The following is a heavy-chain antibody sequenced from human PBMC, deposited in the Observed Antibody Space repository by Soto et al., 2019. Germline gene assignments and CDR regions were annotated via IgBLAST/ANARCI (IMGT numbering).Heavy chain of an antibody. D-gene: IGHD5-18*01. CDR2: ISHSGST. J-gene: IGHJ4*02. V-gene: IGHV4-4*02. CDR1: GGSISSSNW. CDR3: ARRGDGYDREFDY. Sequence: SETLSLTCAVSGGSISSSNWWSWVRQPPGKGLGGIGEISHSGSTHYNPSIKSRLTISVDKSKNQFSLKLSSVTAADTAVYYCARRGDGYDREFDYWGQGTLVTVSS.